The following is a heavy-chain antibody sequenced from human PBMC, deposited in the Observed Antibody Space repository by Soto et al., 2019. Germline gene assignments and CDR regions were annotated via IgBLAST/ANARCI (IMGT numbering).Heavy chain of an antibody. CDR1: GYTFTSYA. V-gene: IGHV1-3*01. D-gene: IGHD6-19*01. CDR3: ARVKAVAGRSGYFDY. CDR2: INAGNGNT. J-gene: IGHJ4*02. Sequence: QVQLVQSGAEVKKPGASVKVSCKASGYTFTSYAMHWVRRAPGQRLEWMGWINAGNGNTKYSQKFQGRVTITRDTSASTAYMELSSLRSEDTAVYYCARVKAVAGRSGYFDYWGQGTLVTVSS.